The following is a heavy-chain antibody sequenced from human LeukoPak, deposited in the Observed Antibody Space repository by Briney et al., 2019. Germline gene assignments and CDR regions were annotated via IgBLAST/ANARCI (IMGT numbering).Heavy chain of an antibody. V-gene: IGHV3-21*01. D-gene: IGHD3-10*01. J-gene: IGHJ4*02. Sequence: GGSLRLSCAASGFTFSSYSMNWVRQAPGKGLEWVSSISSSSSYIYYADSVKGRFTISRDNAKNSLYLQMNSLRAEDTAVYYCAKVAKYYYGPETYYFFEQWGQGTPVTASS. CDR3: AKVAKYYYGPETYYFFEQ. CDR2: ISSSSSYI. CDR1: GFTFSSYS.